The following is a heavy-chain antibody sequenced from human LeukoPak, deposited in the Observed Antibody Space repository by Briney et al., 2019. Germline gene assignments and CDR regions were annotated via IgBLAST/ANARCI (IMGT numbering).Heavy chain of an antibody. Sequence: ASVKVSCKASGYTFTSYYMHWVRQAPGQGLEWMGIINPSGGSTSYAQKFQGRVTMTRDTPTSTVYMELSSLRSEDTAVYYCAREDDNETGTTKFDYWGQGTLVTVSS. D-gene: IGHD1-7*01. V-gene: IGHV1-46*01. CDR2: INPSGGST. CDR3: AREDDNETGTTKFDY. J-gene: IGHJ4*02. CDR1: GYTFTSYY.